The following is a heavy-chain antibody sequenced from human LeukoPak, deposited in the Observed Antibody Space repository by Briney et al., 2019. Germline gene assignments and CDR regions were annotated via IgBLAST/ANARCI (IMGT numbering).Heavy chain of an antibody. CDR3: AKAHYDILTGYDY. J-gene: IGHJ4*02. CDR2: ISGSGGGT. D-gene: IGHD3-9*01. CDR1: GFTFSSYA. V-gene: IGHV3-23*01. Sequence: PGGSLRLSCAASGFTFSSYAMSWVRQAPGKGLEWVSAISGSGGGTYYADSVKGRFTISRDNSKNTLYLQMNSLRAEDTAVYYCAKAHYDILTGYDYWGQGTLVTVSS.